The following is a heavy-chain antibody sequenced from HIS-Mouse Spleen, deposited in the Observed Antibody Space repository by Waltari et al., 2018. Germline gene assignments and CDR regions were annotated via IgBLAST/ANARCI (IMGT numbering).Heavy chain of an antibody. V-gene: IGHV4-39*07. Sequence: QLQLQESGPGLVKPSETLSLTCTVSGGPLSSSSYYLGWIRQPPGKGLEWIGSIYYSGGTYYNPSLKSRVTISVDTSKNQFSLKLSSVTAADTAVYYCAREIPYSSSWYDWYFDLWGRGTLVTVSS. CDR3: AREIPYSSSWYDWYFDL. D-gene: IGHD6-13*01. CDR2: IYYSGGT. J-gene: IGHJ2*01. CDR1: GGPLSSSSYY.